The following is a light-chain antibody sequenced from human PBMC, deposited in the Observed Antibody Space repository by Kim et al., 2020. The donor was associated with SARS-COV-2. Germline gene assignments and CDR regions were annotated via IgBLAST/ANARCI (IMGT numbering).Light chain of an antibody. J-gene: IGLJ1*01. V-gene: IGLV3-19*01. CDR1: SLRSYY. CDR3: NSRDSSGNHS. Sequence: SSELTQDPAVSVALGQTVRITCQGDSLRSYYASWYQHKPGQAPVLVIYGKNNRPSGIPDRFSGSSSGNTASLTITGSQAEDEADYYCNSRDSSGNHSFGT. CDR2: GKN.